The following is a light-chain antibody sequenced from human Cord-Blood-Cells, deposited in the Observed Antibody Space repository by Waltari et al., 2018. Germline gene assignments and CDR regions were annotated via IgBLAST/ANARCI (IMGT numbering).Light chain of an antibody. J-gene: IGKJ4*01. CDR2: DAS. Sequence: EIVLTQSPATLSLSPGERATLSCRASQIVSSYLAWYQQKPGQAPRLLLYDASNRATGIPARFSGSGSGTDFTLTISSLEPEDLAVYYCQQRSNWPLTFGGGTKVEIK. CDR1: QIVSSY. V-gene: IGKV3-11*01. CDR3: QQRSNWPLT.